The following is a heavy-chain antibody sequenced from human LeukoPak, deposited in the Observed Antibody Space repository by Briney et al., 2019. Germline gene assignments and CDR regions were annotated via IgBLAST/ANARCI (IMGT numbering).Heavy chain of an antibody. CDR1: GGSLSNYY. J-gene: IGHJ4*02. Sequence: PSETLSLTCTVSGGSLSNYYWSWIRQPPGKGLEWIGYIYYSGSTNYNPSLKSRVTISVDTSQNQFYLKLSSVTAADTAVYYCASGGLGELPSFDYWGQGTLVTVSS. D-gene: IGHD3-10*01. CDR2: IYYSGST. CDR3: ASGGLGELPSFDY. V-gene: IGHV4-59*01.